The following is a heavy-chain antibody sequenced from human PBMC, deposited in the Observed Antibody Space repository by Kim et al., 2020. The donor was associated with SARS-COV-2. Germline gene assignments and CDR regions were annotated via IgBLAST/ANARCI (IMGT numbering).Heavy chain of an antibody. J-gene: IGHJ5*02. CDR2: IYYSGST. CDR3: ARGGQKWFGEKKGQGNNWFDP. V-gene: IGHV4-59*13. CDR1: GGSISSYY. D-gene: IGHD3-10*01. Sequence: SETLSLTCTVSGGSISSYYWSWIRQPPGKGLEWIGYIYYSGSTNYNPSLKSRVTISVDTSKNQFSLKLSSVTAADTAVYYCARGGQKWFGEKKGQGNNWFDPWGQGTLVTVSS.